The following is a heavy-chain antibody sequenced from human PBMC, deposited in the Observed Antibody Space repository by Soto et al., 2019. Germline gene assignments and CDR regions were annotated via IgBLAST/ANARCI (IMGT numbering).Heavy chain of an antibody. CDR2: IKQDGSEK. J-gene: IGHJ3*02. CDR1: GFTFSSYW. V-gene: IGHV3-7*01. Sequence: GGSLRLSCAASGFTFSSYWMSWVRQAPGKGLEWVANIKQDGSEKYYVYSVKGRYTISRDNAKNSLYLQMNSLRAEDTAVYYCARASPPLSGYDDAFDIWGQGTMVTVSS. CDR3: ARASPPLSGYDDAFDI. D-gene: IGHD5-12*01.